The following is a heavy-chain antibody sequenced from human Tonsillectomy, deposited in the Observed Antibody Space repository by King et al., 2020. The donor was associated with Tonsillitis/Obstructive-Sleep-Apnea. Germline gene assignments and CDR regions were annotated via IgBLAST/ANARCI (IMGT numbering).Heavy chain of an antibody. Sequence: QVQLVESGAEVKKPGASVKISCKASGYTFTGYYMHWVRQSPGQGLEWMVRINPNSCGTNCAQKFQGRVTMTRDTSISTAYMELSRLRSDDTAVYYCARDQGYDFWSGYELDPWGQGTLVTVSS. D-gene: IGHD3-3*01. CDR3: ARDQGYDFWSGYELDP. CDR1: GYTFTGYY. V-gene: IGHV1-2*06. J-gene: IGHJ5*02. CDR2: INPNSCGT.